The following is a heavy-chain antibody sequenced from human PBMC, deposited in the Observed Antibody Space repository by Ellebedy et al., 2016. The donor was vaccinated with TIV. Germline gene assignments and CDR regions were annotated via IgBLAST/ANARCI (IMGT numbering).Heavy chain of an antibody. CDR3: ARDAILRGIDY. J-gene: IGHJ4*02. D-gene: IGHD4-17*01. CDR2: IYYSGST. Sequence: MPSETLSLTCTVSGGSISSGDYYWSWIRQPPGKGLAWIGYIYYSGSTYYNPSLKSRVTISVDTSKNQFSLKLSSVTAADTAVYYCARDAILRGIDYWGQGTLVTVSS. V-gene: IGHV4-30-4*01. CDR1: GGSISSGDYY.